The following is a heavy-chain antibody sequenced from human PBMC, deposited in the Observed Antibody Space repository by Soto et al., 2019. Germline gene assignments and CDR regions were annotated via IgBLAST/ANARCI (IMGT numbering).Heavy chain of an antibody. Sequence: QVQLQESGPGLEKPSQTLSLTYTVSGGSISSGGYYWSWIRQHPGKGLEWIGYIYYSGSTYYNPSLKGRVTVSVDTSKNHFSLKLSSVTAADTGVYYCARDHRGVRGCDGMDVWGQGTTVTVSS. J-gene: IGHJ6*02. CDR2: IYYSGST. CDR1: GGSISSGGYY. V-gene: IGHV4-31*03. D-gene: IGHD3-10*01. CDR3: ARDHRGVRGCDGMDV.